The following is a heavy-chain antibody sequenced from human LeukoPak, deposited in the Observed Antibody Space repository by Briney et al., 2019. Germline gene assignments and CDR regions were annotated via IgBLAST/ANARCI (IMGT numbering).Heavy chain of an antibody. V-gene: IGHV3-74*01. CDR2: INGDGSST. CDR1: GFTFSSYW. CDR3: VGGGWLSGLPCFGY. Sequence: PGASLRLPCSASGFTFSSYWMHWVRQTPGKGLLWVSRINGDGSSTSYADSVKGRFTISRDNAKNTLYLQMTSLAAEDTAGYYCVGGGWLSGLPCFGYWGQGTPVTVSS. D-gene: IGHD2-15*01. J-gene: IGHJ4*02.